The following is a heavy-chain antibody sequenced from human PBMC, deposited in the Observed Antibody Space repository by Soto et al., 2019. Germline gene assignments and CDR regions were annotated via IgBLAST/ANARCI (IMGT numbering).Heavy chain of an antibody. V-gene: IGHV4-39*01. CDR2: IYYSGST. J-gene: IGHJ3*02. Sequence: QLQLQESGPGLVKPSETLSLTCTVSGGSISSSSYYWGWIRQPPGKALEWIGSIYYSGSTYYNPSLTSRVTISVDTSKNQFSLKLSSVTAADTAVYYCANDGGGYCSGGSCPNAFDIWGQGTMVTVSS. CDR1: GGSISSSSYY. D-gene: IGHD2-15*01. CDR3: ANDGGGYCSGGSCPNAFDI.